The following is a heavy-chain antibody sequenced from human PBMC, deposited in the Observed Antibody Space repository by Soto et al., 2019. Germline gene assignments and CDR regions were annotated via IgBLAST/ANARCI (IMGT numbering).Heavy chain of an antibody. V-gene: IGHV1-69*06. CDR3: ARRDTSGFLRYFDN. CDR1: GGTLSSFFNYP. Sequence: QMQLVQSGAEVKKPGSSVKVSCKASGGTLSSFFNYPINWVRQAPGQGLEWMGGIVPNVGTVNYAQKFQGRVTITADKSTGTAYMELSSLRSEDTALYYCARRDTSGFLRYFDNWGQGTLVTVSS. J-gene: IGHJ4*02. D-gene: IGHD3-3*01. CDR2: IVPNVGTV.